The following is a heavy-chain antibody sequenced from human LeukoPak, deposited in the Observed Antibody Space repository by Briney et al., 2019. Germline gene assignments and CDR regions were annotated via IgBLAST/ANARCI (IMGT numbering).Heavy chain of an antibody. Sequence: GGSLRLSCAASGFTFSSYAMSWVRQAPGKGLEWVSAISCSGGSTYYADSVKGRFTISRDNSKNTLYLQMNSLRAEDTAVYYCARRYVWEWDYWGQGTLVTASS. J-gene: IGHJ4*02. V-gene: IGHV3-23*01. CDR2: ISCSGGST. D-gene: IGHD3-10*02. CDR3: ARRYVWEWDY. CDR1: GFTFSSYA.